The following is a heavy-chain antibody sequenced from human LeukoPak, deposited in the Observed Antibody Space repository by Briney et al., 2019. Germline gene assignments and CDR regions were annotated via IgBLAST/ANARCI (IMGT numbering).Heavy chain of an antibody. D-gene: IGHD3-10*01. CDR1: GFTFSSYA. CDR2: ISGSGGST. CDR3: ARAPSSPYYYGSGSRGFDY. Sequence: GGSLRLSCAASGFTFSSYAMSWVRQAPGKGLEWVSAISGSGGSTYYADSVKGRFTISRDNSKNTLYLQMNSLRAEDTAVYYCARAPSSPYYYGSGSRGFDYWGQGTLVTVSS. J-gene: IGHJ4*02. V-gene: IGHV3-23*01.